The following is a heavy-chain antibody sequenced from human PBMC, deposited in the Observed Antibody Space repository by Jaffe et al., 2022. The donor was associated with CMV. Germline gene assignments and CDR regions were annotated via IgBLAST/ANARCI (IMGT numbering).Heavy chain of an antibody. D-gene: IGHD3-3*01. V-gene: IGHV3-23*01. Sequence: EVQLLESGGGLVQPGGSLRLSCAASGFTFSSYAMSWVRQAPGKGLEWVSAISGSGGSTYYADSVKGRFTISRDNSKNTLYLQMNSLRAEDTAVYYCAKGLTIFGVVIEDYYGMDVWGQGTTVTVSS. CDR1: GFTFSSYA. CDR2: ISGSGGST. CDR3: AKGLTIFGVVIEDYYGMDV. J-gene: IGHJ6*02.